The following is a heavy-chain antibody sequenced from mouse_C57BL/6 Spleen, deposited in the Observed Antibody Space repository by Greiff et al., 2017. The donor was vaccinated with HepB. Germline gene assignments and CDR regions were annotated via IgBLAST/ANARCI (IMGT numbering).Heavy chain of an antibody. V-gene: IGHV1-82*01. CDR2: IYPGDGDT. CDR3: ARSELGHYAMDY. Sequence: VQLQQSGPELVKPGASVKISCKASGYAFSSSWMNWVKQRPGKGLEWIGRIYPGDGDTNYNGKFKGKATLTADKSSSTAYMQLSSLTSEDSAVYFGARSELGHYAMDYWGQGTSVTVSS. CDR1: GYAFSSSW. J-gene: IGHJ4*01.